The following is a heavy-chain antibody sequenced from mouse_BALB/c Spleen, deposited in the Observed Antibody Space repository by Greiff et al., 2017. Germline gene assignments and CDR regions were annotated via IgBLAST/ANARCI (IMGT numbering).Heavy chain of an antibody. V-gene: IGHV1S137*01. CDR3: ARFPAYYGNCFAY. D-gene: IGHD2-10*01. CDR2: ISTYYGDA. CDR1: GYTFTDYA. Sequence: QVQLQQSGAELVRPGVSVKISCKGSGYTFTDYAMHWVKQSHAKSLEWIGVISTYYGDASYNQKFKGKATMTVDKSSSTAYMELARLTSEDSAIYYCARFPAYYGNCFAYWGQGTLVTVSA. J-gene: IGHJ3*01.